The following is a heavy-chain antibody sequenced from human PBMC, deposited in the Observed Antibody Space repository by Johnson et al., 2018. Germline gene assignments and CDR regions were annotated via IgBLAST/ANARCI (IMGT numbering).Heavy chain of an antibody. V-gene: IGHV3-30*18. CDR3: AKVPYSGSSHYYMDV. CDR1: GFTFSSYG. D-gene: IGHD1-26*01. Sequence: VQLVESGGGVVQPGRSLRLSCAASGFTFSSYGMHWVRQAPGKGLEWVAVISFDGSSIYYADSVRGRFTISRDNSKNTLYLQMNSLRAGDTAVYYCAKVPYSGSSHYYMDVWGKGTTVTVSS. J-gene: IGHJ6*03. CDR2: ISFDGSSI.